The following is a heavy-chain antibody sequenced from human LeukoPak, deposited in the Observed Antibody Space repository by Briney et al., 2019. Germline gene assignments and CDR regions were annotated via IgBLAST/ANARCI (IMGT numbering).Heavy chain of an antibody. CDR1: GFTFSSYA. D-gene: IGHD2-2*01. J-gene: IGHJ4*02. CDR2: ISGSGGST. Sequence: GGSLRLSCAASGFTFSSYAMSWVRQAPGKGLEWVSAISGSGGSTYYADPVKGRFTISRDNSKNTLYLQMNSLRAEDTAVYYCAKAPGVVPAASDYWGQGTLVTVSS. CDR3: AKAPGVVPAASDY. V-gene: IGHV3-23*01.